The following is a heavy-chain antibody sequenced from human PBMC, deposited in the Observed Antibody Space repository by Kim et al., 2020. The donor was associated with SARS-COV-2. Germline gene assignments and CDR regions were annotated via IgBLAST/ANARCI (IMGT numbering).Heavy chain of an antibody. CDR1: GDSITSGGHY. D-gene: IGHD2-15*01. J-gene: IGHJ4*02. Sequence: SETLSLTCTVSGDSITSGGHYWSWIRQHPGKGLEWIGYIYHSGSTYYNPSLKSLVSISVDTSKNQLSLKLNSATDADTAVYYCTREAYCSGGSCQLFDYWGQGTLVTVSS. CDR2: IYHSGST. CDR3: TREAYCSGGSCQLFDY. V-gene: IGHV4-31*01.